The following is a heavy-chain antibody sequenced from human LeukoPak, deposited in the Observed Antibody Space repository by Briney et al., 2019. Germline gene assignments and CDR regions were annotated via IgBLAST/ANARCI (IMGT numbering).Heavy chain of an antibody. CDR1: GFTFSSYG. J-gene: IGHJ4*02. CDR3: AKDPGIVGATSGRLEIDY. D-gene: IGHD1-26*01. Sequence: GRSLRLSCAASGFTFSSYGMHWVRQAPGKGLEWVAVISYDGSNKYYADSVKGRFTISRDNSKNTLYLQMNSLRAEDTAVYYCAKDPGIVGATSGRLEIDYWGQGTLVTVSS. CDR2: ISYDGSNK. V-gene: IGHV3-30*18.